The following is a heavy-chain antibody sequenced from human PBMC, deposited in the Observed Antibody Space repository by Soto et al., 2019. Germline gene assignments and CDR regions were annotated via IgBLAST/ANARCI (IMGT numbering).Heavy chain of an antibody. Sequence: SVKVSCKASGGTFSSYAISWVRQAPGQGLEWMGGIIPIFGTANYAQKFQGRVTITADESTSTAYMELSSLRSEDTAVYYCARGWGVAGTVYYGMDVWGQGTTVTVSS. D-gene: IGHD6-19*01. J-gene: IGHJ6*02. CDR3: ARGWGVAGTVYYGMDV. V-gene: IGHV1-69*13. CDR2: IIPIFGTA. CDR1: GGTFSSYA.